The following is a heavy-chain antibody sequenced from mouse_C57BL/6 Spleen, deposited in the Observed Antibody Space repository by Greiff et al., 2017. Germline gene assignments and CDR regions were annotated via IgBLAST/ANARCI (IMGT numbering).Heavy chain of an antibody. CDR3: ARGYGSRSVGAMDY. D-gene: IGHD1-1*01. Sequence: EVQLQQSGPELVKPGASVKIPCKASGYTFTDYNMDWVKQSHGKSLEWIGDINPNNGGTIYNQKFKGKATLTVDKSSSTAYMELRSLTSEDTAVYYCARGYGSRSVGAMDYWGQGTSVTVSS. V-gene: IGHV1-18*01. CDR2: INPNNGGT. CDR1: GYTFTDYN. J-gene: IGHJ4*01.